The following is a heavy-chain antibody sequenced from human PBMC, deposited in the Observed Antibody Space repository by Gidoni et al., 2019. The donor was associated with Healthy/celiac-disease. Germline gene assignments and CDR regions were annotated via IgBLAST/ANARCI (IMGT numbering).Heavy chain of an antibody. D-gene: IGHD3-22*01. Sequence: QVQLQESGPGLVKPSETLSLTCTVSGGSISSYYWSWIRQPPGKGLEWIGYIYYSGSTNYNPSLKSRVTISVDTSKNQFSLKLSSVTAADTAVYYCARVGAYYYDSSVTDAFDIWGQGTMVTVSS. CDR1: GGSISSYY. V-gene: IGHV4-59*08. CDR2: IYYSGST. CDR3: ARVGAYYYDSSVTDAFDI. J-gene: IGHJ3*02.